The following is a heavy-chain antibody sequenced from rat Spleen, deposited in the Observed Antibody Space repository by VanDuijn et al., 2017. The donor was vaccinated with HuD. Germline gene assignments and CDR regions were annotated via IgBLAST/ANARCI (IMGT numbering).Heavy chain of an antibody. CDR2: ITYDGSSI. Sequence: EVQLVESGGGLVQPERSLKLSCAVSGFTFSDYYMAWVRQAPKKGLEWVASITYDGSSIYYRDSVKGRFTVSRDNAKSSLYLQMDSLRSEDSATYYCTRDRILRSTGFDYWGQGVMVTVSS. CDR3: TRDRILRSTGFDY. V-gene: IGHV5-20*01. J-gene: IGHJ2*01. D-gene: IGHD4-6*01. CDR1: GFTFSDYY.